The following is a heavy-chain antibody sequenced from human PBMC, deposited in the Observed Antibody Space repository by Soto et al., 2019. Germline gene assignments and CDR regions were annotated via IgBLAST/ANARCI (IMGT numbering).Heavy chain of an antibody. CDR2: IYYRGST. CDR3: ARARYSGSYSSYYFDY. D-gene: IGHD1-26*01. V-gene: IGHV4-31*03. Sequence: QVQLQESGPGLVKPSQTLSLTCTVSGGSISSGGYYWSWIRQHPGKGLEWIGYIYYRGSTYYNPSLKSRVTISVDTSKNQFSLKLSSVTAADTAVYYCARARYSGSYSSYYFDYWGQGTLVTVSS. J-gene: IGHJ4*02. CDR1: GGSISSGGYY.